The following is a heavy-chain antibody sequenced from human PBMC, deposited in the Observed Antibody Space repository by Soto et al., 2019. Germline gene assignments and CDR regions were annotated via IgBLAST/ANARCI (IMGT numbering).Heavy chain of an antibody. CDR1: GYSFTDYH. J-gene: IGHJ6*02. V-gene: IGHV1-2*04. CDR2: INPKSGGT. D-gene: IGHD2-8*01. Sequence: ASVKVSCKASGYSFTDYHIHWVRQAPGQGLEWLGRINPKSGGTSTAQKFQGWVTMTTDTSISTASMELTRLTSDDTAIYYCARDDSTDCSNGVCSFFYNHDMDVCGQGTTVTVSS. CDR3: ARDDSTDCSNGVCSFFYNHDMDV.